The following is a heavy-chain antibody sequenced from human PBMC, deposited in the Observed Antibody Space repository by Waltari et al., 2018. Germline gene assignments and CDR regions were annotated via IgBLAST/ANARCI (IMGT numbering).Heavy chain of an antibody. Sequence: QLPLQESGPGLVKPSETLSLTCTVSGGSISSSSYYRGRIRQPPGQGLEWIGIIYYSGSTYYNPSLKSRFTISVDTSKNQFSLKLSSVTAADTAVYYCARHHGGGATIGGDYWGQGTLVTVSS. CDR1: GGSISSSSYY. J-gene: IGHJ4*02. V-gene: IGHV4-39*01. CDR3: ARHHGGGATIGGDY. CDR2: IYYSGST. D-gene: IGHD1-26*01.